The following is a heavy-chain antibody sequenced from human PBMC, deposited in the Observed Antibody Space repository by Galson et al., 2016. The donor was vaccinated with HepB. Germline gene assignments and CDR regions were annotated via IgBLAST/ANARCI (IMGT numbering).Heavy chain of an antibody. V-gene: IGHV3-30*18. CDR3: VNDRKLPYYSYGWPYFDY. Sequence: SLRLSCAASGFTFRTYGMHWVRQAPGKGLEWVAVISYDGTSKYYVGSVEGRFTVSRDNFRNTLYLQMNSLRVEDTAVYYCVNDRKLPYYSYGWPYFDYWGRGTLVTVSS. CDR1: GFTFRTYG. CDR2: ISYDGTSK. D-gene: IGHD6-19*01. J-gene: IGHJ4*02.